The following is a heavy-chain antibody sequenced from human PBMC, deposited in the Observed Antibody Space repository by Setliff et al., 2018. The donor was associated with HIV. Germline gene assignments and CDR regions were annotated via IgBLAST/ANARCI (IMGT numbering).Heavy chain of an antibody. V-gene: IGHV4-59*08. CDR1: GGAISSHY. J-gene: IGHJ6*03. CDR3: ARHYELETYMDV. Sequence: PSETLSLTCTVSGGAISSHYWSWIRQPPGKGLGWIGYIYYSGSTNYNPSLKSRVTISVDTSKNQFSLKLSSVTAADTAVYYCARHYELETYMDVWGKGTTVTVSS. CDR2: IYYSGST. D-gene: IGHD3-3*01.